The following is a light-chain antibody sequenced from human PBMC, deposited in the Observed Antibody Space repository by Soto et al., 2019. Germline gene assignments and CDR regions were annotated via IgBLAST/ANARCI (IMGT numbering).Light chain of an antibody. V-gene: IGKV1-5*01. CDR2: DAS. CDR1: QSISSW. J-gene: IGKJ3*01. Sequence: DIQMTQSPSTLSASLGDRVTITCRASQSISSWLAWYQQKPGEAPKLLIYDASSLPSGVPSRFSGSGSGTDFSLTISSLQPDDFATYYCQQYNSYPLTFGPGTKVDI. CDR3: QQYNSYPLT.